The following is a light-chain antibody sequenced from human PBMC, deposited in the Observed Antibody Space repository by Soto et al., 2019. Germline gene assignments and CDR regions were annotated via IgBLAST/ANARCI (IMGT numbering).Light chain of an antibody. V-gene: IGKV3-11*01. Sequence: EIVLTQSPATLSLSPGERATLSCRASQSVSSYLAWYPQKPGQAPRLLIYDASNRATGIPARFSGSGSGTDFTLTISSLEPEDFAVYYCQQRSNWPPMYTFCQGTKLEIK. CDR3: QQRSNWPPMYT. CDR2: DAS. CDR1: QSVSSY. J-gene: IGKJ2*01.